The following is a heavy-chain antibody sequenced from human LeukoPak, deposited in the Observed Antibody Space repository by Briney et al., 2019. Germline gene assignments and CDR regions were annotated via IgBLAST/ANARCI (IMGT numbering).Heavy chain of an antibody. Sequence: ASVKVSCKVSGYTLTELSMHWVRQAPGKGLEWMGGFDPEDGETIYAQKFQGRVTMTEDTSTDTAYMGLSSLRSEDTAVYYCATPHYSNYGLLLFDYWGQGTLVTVSS. CDR1: GYTLTELS. V-gene: IGHV1-24*01. J-gene: IGHJ4*02. D-gene: IGHD4-11*01. CDR3: ATPHYSNYGLLLFDY. CDR2: FDPEDGET.